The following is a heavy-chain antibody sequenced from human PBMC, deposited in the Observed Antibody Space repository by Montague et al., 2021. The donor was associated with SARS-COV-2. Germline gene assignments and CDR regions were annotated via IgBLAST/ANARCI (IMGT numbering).Heavy chain of an antibody. D-gene: IGHD3-3*01. CDR2: IYYSGXT. Sequence: SETLSLTCTVSGGSISSGGYYWSWIRQHPGKGLEWIGSIYYSGXTXYXXXXKXRVTISVDTSKNQFSLKLSSVTAADTAVYYCARGPGVVIILAIYYYYGMDVWGQGTTVTVSS. CDR3: ARGPGVVIILAIYYYYGMDV. CDR1: GGSISSGGYY. V-gene: IGHV4-39*07. J-gene: IGHJ6*02.